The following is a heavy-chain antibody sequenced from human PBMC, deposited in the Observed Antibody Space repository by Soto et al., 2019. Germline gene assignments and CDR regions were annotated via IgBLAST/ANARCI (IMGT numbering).Heavy chain of an antibody. CDR2: ISYDGSNK. J-gene: IGHJ4*02. CDR3: AKDTSETGNFDY. Sequence: GRSLRLSCAASGFTFSSYGMHWVRQAPGKGLEWVAVISYDGSNKYYADSVKGRFTISRDNSKNTLYLQMNSLRAEDTAVYYCAKDTSETGNFDYWGQGTLVTVSS. V-gene: IGHV3-30*18. CDR1: GFTFSSYG. D-gene: IGHD7-27*01.